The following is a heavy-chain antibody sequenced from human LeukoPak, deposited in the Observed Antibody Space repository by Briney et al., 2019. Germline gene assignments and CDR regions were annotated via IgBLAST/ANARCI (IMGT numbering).Heavy chain of an antibody. CDR3: SRDFAYYYDSSGYSPLGY. V-gene: IGHV3-21*01. CDR1: GFTFSGYS. J-gene: IGHJ4*02. D-gene: IGHD3-22*01. Sequence: GGSLRLSCAASGFTFSGYSMNWVRQAPGKGLEWVSSISSSSSYIYYADSVKGRFTISRDNAKNSLYLQMNSLRAEDTAVYYCSRDFAYYYDSSGYSPLGYGGQGTLVTVPS. CDR2: ISSSSSYI.